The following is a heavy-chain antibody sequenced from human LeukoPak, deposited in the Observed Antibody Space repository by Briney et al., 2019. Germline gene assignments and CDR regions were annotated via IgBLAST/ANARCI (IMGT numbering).Heavy chain of an antibody. D-gene: IGHD5-12*01. CDR3: ARGGGYASPIGY. V-gene: IGHV4-59*01. CDR2: IYHSGST. J-gene: IGHJ4*02. Sequence: SETLSLTCTLSGGSISTYYWSWIRQPPGKGLEWIGYIYHSGSTNYNPSLKSRVTISVDTSKNQFSLKLSSVTAADTAVYYCARGGGYASPIGYWGQGARVTVSS. CDR1: GGSISTYY.